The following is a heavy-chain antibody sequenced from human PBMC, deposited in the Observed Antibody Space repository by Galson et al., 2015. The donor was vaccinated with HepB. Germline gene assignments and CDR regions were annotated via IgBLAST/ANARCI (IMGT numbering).Heavy chain of an antibody. D-gene: IGHD3-22*01. CDR2: IIPIFGTA. J-gene: IGHJ4*02. Sequence: SVKVSCKASGGTFSSYAISWVRQAPGQGLEWMGGIIPIFGTANYAQKFQGRVTITADKSTSTAYMELSSLRSEDTAVYYCARDYYDSSGYYPFDYWGQGTLVTVSS. CDR3: ARDYYDSSGYYPFDY. CDR1: GGTFSSYA. V-gene: IGHV1-69*06.